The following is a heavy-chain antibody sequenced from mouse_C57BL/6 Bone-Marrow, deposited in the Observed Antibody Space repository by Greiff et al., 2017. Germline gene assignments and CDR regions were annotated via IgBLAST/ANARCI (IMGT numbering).Heavy chain of an antibody. V-gene: IGHV5-9-1*02. CDR2: ISSGGDYI. D-gene: IGHD1-1*01. CDR1: GFTFSSYA. CDR3: TRDPYYYGSSYDWYFDV. Sequence: EVHLVESGEGLVKPGGSLKLSCAASGFTFSSYAMSWVRQTPEKRLEWVAYISSGGDYIYYADTVKGRFTISRDNARNTLYLQMSSLKSEDTAMYYWTRDPYYYGSSYDWYFDVWGTGTTVTVSS. J-gene: IGHJ1*03.